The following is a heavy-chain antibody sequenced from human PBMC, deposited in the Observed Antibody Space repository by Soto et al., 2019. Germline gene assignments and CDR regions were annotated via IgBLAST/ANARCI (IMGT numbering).Heavy chain of an antibody. J-gene: IGHJ2*01. V-gene: IGHV3-33*01. CDR1: GFTFSSYG. CDR3: AREGGRRFWYFDL. Sequence: QVQLVESGGGVVQPGRSLRLSCAASGFTFSSYGMHWVRQAPGKGLEWVAVIWYDGSNKYYADSVKGRFTISRDNSKNTLYLQMNSLRAEDTAVYYCAREGGRRFWYFDLWGRGTLVTVSS. CDR2: IWYDGSNK. D-gene: IGHD2-15*01.